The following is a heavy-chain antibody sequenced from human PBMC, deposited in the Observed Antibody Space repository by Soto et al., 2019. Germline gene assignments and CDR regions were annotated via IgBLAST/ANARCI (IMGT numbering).Heavy chain of an antibody. D-gene: IGHD3-10*01. V-gene: IGHV2-5*02. CDR3: AQKGRGYFDY. CDR1: GFSLSTRDVG. CDR2: IYWDDYK. Sequence: QITLKESGPTLVKPTQTLTLTCTFSGFSLSTRDVGVGWIRQPPGKALEWLTLIYWDDYKHYSPSLETRLAITKDTSKNQVVLTMTNMDTVDTATYYCAQKGRGYFDYWGQGTLVTVSS. J-gene: IGHJ4*02.